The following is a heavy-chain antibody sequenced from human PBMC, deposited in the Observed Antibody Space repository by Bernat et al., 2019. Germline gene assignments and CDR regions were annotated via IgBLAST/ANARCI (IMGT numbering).Heavy chain of an antibody. J-gene: IGHJ4*02. CDR3: ARDGALDY. Sequence: QVQLVQSGAEVKEPGASVKVSCKTSGYTFTGRYMHWVRQAPGQGLEWMGRINPNNGATKTVRKFQGRVTMTRDTSSSIAYMELTRLTSDDTAVYYCARDGALDYWGQGTLVTVSS. V-gene: IGHV1-2*06. CDR1: GYTFTGRY. D-gene: IGHD3-10*01. CDR2: INPNNGAT.